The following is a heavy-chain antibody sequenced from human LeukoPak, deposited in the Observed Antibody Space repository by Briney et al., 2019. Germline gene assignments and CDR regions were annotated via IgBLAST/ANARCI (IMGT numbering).Heavy chain of an antibody. D-gene: IGHD5-24*01. CDR3: ARGPEMATTARFDY. V-gene: IGHV3-30*04. CDR1: GFTFSSYA. Sequence: GGSLRLSCAASGFTFSSYAMHWVRQAPGKGLEWVAVISYDGSNKYYADSVKGRFTISRDNSKNTLYLQMNSLRAEDTAMYYCARGPEMATTARFDYWGQGTLVTVSS. CDR2: ISYDGSNK. J-gene: IGHJ4*02.